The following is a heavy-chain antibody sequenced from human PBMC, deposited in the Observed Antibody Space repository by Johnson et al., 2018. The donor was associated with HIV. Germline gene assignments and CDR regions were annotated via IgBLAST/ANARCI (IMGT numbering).Heavy chain of an antibody. V-gene: IGHV3-30*02. CDR3: AKSAPGYDSSGYRNAFDI. Sequence: VQLVESGGGVVQPGGSLRLSCAASGFTFSSYGMHWVRQAPGKGLGWVAFIRYDGSNKYYADSVKGRFTISRDNSKNTLYLQMNSLRAEDTAVYYCAKSAPGYDSSGYRNAFDIWGQGTMVTVSS. J-gene: IGHJ3*02. CDR2: IRYDGSNK. D-gene: IGHD3-22*01. CDR1: GFTFSSYG.